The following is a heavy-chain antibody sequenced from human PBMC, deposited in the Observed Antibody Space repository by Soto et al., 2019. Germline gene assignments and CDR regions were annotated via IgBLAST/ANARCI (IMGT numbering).Heavy chain of an antibody. J-gene: IGHJ6*02. V-gene: IGHV3-13*01. CDR2: IGSGGDT. Sequence: EVQLGESGGGLVQPGGSLRLSCAASGFTLSSYDIHWVRQATGEGLAWVSGIGSGGDTHYADSVKGRFIISREDGKNSLYLQMNNLRVGDTAVYYCTRKTPPTGMEVWGQGPTVTVSS. D-gene: IGHD3-9*01. CDR1: GFTLSSYD. CDR3: TRKTPPTGMEV.